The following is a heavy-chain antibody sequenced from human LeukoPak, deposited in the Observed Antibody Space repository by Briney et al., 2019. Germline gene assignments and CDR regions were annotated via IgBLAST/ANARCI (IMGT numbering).Heavy chain of an antibody. J-gene: IGHJ2*01. CDR3: ARGLVVLTVDWYFDL. D-gene: IGHD2-15*01. Sequence: GGSLRLSCAASGFTFSSYSMIWVRQAPGKGLEWVSFISLASSYIYYADSVKGRFTISRDNANNSLSLQMNSLRADDTAVYYCARGLVVLTVDWYFDLWGRGTLVTVSS. V-gene: IGHV3-21*01. CDR1: GFTFSSYS. CDR2: ISLASSYI.